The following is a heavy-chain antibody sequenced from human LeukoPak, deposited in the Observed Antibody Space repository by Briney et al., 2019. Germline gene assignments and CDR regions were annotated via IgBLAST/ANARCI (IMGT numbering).Heavy chain of an antibody. CDR3: ARTLVDY. Sequence: PGGSLRLSCAASGFTVSSNYMSWVRQAPGKGLEWVANINEDGSVEYYVDSVKGRFTISRDNPKNSLHLLMNNLRAEDTAVYYCARTLVDYWGQGALVTVSS. CDR1: GFTVSSNY. V-gene: IGHV3-7*01. J-gene: IGHJ4*02. CDR2: INEDGSVE.